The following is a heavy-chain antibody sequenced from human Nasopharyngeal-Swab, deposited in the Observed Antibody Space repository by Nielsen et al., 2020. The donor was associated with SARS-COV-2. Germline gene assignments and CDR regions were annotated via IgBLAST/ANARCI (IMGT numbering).Heavy chain of an antibody. CDR3: AREYDYSNYVVYYYYYGMDV. CDR2: IYHSGST. Sequence: WIRQPPGKGLKWIGEIYHSGSTNYNPSLKSRVTISVDKSKNQFSLKLSSVTAADTAVYYCAREYDYSNYVVYYYYYGMDVWGQGTTVTVSS. D-gene: IGHD4-11*01. J-gene: IGHJ6*02. V-gene: IGHV4-4*02.